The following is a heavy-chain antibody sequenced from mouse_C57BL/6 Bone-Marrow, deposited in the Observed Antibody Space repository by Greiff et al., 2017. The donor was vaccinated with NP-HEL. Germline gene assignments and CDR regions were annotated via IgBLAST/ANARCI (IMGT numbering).Heavy chain of an antibody. CDR1: GFTFSDYG. J-gene: IGHJ2*01. Sequence: EVNVVESGGGLVKPGGSLKLSCAASGFTFSDYGMNWVRQAPEKGLEWVAYISSGSSTIYYADTVKGRSPIPRDNAKNTLFLQMTSLRSEDTAVYYCARPVWLLYFDYWGQGTTLTVSS. CDR3: ARPVWLLYFDY. V-gene: IGHV5-17*01. CDR2: ISSGSSTI. D-gene: IGHD2-3*01.